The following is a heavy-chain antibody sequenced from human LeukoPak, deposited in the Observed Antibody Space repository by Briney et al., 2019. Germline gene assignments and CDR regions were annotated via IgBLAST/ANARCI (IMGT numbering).Heavy chain of an antibody. Sequence: GGSLRLSCAASGFTFSSYGMHWVRQAPGKGLEWVAVISYDGSNKYYADSVKGRFTISRDNSKNTLYLQMNSLRAEDTAVYYCAKDFRSSTSCYYYWGQGTLVTVSS. D-gene: IGHD2-2*01. J-gene: IGHJ4*02. CDR3: AKDFRSSTSCYYY. CDR2: ISYDGSNK. CDR1: GFTFSSYG. V-gene: IGHV3-30*18.